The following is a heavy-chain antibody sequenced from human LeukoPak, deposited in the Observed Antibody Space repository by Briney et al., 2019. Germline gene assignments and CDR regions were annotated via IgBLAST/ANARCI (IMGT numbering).Heavy chain of an antibody. J-gene: IGHJ5*02. V-gene: IGHV3-74*01. Sequence: GGSLRLSCAASGFTLSSYWMHWVHQAPGKGLVWVSRIKSDGRTTNYADSVKGRFTISRDNAKNTLYLQMNSLRAEDTAVYYCARELAVGGTWFDPWGQGTLVTVSS. CDR2: IKSDGRTT. CDR1: GFTLSSYW. CDR3: ARELAVGGTWFDP. D-gene: IGHD6-19*01.